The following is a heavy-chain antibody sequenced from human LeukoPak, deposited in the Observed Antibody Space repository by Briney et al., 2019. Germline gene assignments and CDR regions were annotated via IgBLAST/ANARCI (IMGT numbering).Heavy chain of an antibody. J-gene: IGHJ3*02. D-gene: IGHD4-23*01. CDR3: AADPDYSGNGDAFDI. CDR1: GFTFTTSA. V-gene: IGHV1-58*02. Sequence: GVSVKVSCKASGFTFTTSAMQWVRQARGQRLEWIGWIVVGSRDTNYAQKFQERVTITRDLSTGTAYMELSSLRSEDTAVYYCAADPDYSGNGDAFDIWGRGTMVTVSS. CDR2: IVVGSRDT.